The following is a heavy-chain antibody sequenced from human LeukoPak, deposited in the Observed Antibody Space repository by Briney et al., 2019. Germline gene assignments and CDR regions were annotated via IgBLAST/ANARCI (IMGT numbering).Heavy chain of an antibody. Sequence: ASVKVSCKASGYTFTSYGISWVRQAPGQGLEWMGWINPNSGGTNYAQKFQGRVTMTRDTSISTAYMELSRLRSDDTAVYYCARDHSSSWHYYYYYGMDVWGQGTTVTVSS. V-gene: IGHV1-2*02. D-gene: IGHD6-13*01. CDR2: INPNSGGT. CDR3: ARDHSSSWHYYYYYGMDV. J-gene: IGHJ6*02. CDR1: GYTFTSYG.